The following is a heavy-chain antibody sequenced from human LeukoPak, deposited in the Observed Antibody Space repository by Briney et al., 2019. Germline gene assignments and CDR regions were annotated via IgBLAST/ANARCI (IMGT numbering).Heavy chain of an antibody. V-gene: IGHV3-30*02. J-gene: IGHJ4*02. D-gene: IGHD3-22*01. CDR3: AKDSAYYYDSSGYYYD. CDR2: IRYDGSNK. Sequence: PGGSLRLSCTASGFTVSSNYMSWVRQAPGKGLEWVAFIRYDGSNKYYADSVKGRFTISRDNSKNTLYLQMNSLRAEDTAVYYCAKDSAYYYDSSGYYYDWGQGTLVTVSS. CDR1: GFTVSSNY.